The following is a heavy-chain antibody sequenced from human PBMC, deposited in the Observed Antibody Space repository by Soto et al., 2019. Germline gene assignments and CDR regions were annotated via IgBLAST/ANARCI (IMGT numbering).Heavy chain of an antibody. V-gene: IGHV4-59*01. CDR3: ARSGARGYYYYYGMDV. CDR1: GGSISSYY. J-gene: IGHJ6*02. D-gene: IGHD3-10*01. Sequence: ETLSLTCTVSGGSISSYYWSWIRQPPGKGLEWIGYVYYSGSTNYNPSLKSRVTISVDTSKNQFSLELSSVTAADTAVYYCARSGARGYYYYYGMDVWGQGTTVTVSS. CDR2: VYYSGST.